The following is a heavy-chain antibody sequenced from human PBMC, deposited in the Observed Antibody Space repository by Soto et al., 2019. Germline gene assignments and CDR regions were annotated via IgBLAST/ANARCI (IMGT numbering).Heavy chain of an antibody. J-gene: IGHJ6*02. D-gene: IGHD1-26*01. CDR1: GGSISSSSYY. CDR3: ARIGQWELRLHYYYGMDV. CDR2: IYYSGST. Sequence: PSETLSLTCTVSGGSISSSSYYWGWIRQPPGKGLEWIGSIYYSGSTYYNPSLKSRVTISVDTSKNQFSLKLSSVTAADTAVYYCARIGQWELRLHYYYGMDVWGQGTTVTVSS. V-gene: IGHV4-39*01.